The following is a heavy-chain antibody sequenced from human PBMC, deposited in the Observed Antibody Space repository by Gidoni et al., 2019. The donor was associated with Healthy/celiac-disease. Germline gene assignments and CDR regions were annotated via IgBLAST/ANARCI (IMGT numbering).Heavy chain of an antibody. V-gene: IGHV2-70*01. J-gene: IGHJ6*02. CDR3: ARIPIDLEWPNYYYGMDV. CDR2: IAWYDDK. CDR1: GFSLSTSGMC. D-gene: IGHD3-3*01. Sequence: QVTLRESGPALVKPTQTLTLTCPFSGFSLSTSGMCVSWLRQPPGKAMEWLALIAWYDDKYYSTSLKTRLTISKDTSKHQVVLTMTHMDPVDTATYYCARIPIDLEWPNYYYGMDVWGQGTTVTVSS.